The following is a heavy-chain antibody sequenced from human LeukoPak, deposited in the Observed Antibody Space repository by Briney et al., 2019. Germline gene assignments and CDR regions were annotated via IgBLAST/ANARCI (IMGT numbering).Heavy chain of an antibody. CDR1: GGSINRYY. CDR2: IYYSGST. Sequence: NPSETLSLTCTVSGGSINRYYWSWIRQPPGKGLEWIGYIYYSGSTNYSPSLKGRVTISVDTSKNQFSLKLSSVTAADTAVYYCARGLAAAGTSYFDYWGQGTLVTVSS. D-gene: IGHD6-13*01. CDR3: ARGLAAAGTSYFDY. V-gene: IGHV4-59*01. J-gene: IGHJ4*02.